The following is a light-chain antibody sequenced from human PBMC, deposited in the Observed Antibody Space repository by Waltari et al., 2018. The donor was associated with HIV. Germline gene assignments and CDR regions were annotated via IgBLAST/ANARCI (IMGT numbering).Light chain of an antibody. V-gene: IGKV1-5*03. J-gene: IGKJ1*01. CDR3: HQYSDYLGS. Sequence: DIHMTQSPPTLTASVGDRVNITCRASQTVGDWLAWYQQKPGGAPSLLIYRATDVESGVPSRFSGSASGTDFTLAIDRLHPDDFATYYCHQYSDYLGSFGQGTRVELK. CDR2: RAT. CDR1: QTVGDW.